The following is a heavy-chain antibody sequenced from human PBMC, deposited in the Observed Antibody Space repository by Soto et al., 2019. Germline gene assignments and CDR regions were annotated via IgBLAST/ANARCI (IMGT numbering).Heavy chain of an antibody. CDR2: IFSNDEK. V-gene: IGHV2-26*01. D-gene: IGHD3-10*01. CDR3: AQIIHGSGTVWD. CDR1: GFSLSNARMG. J-gene: IGHJ4*02. Sequence: QVTLKESGPVLVKPTETLTLTCTVSGFSLSNARMGVSWIRQPPGKALQCLAHIFSNDEKSYTTSLKSRLTITKDTSKSQVGITMTNTDPGDTATYYWAQIIHGSGTVWDWGQGTLVTVSS.